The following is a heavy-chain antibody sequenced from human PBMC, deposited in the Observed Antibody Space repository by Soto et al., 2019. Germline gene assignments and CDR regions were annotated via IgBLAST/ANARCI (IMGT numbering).Heavy chain of an antibody. V-gene: IGHV3-30*04. J-gene: IGHJ4*02. Sequence: PGGSLRLSCAASGFTFRSYAMHWVRQSPGKGLEWVAVISYDGSNKYYADSVKGRFTISRDNSKNTLYLQMNSLRAEDTAVYYCAKGGYHFWSGYYPFDYWGQGTLVTVSS. CDR1: GFTFRSYA. CDR3: AKGGYHFWSGYYPFDY. D-gene: IGHD3-3*01. CDR2: ISYDGSNK.